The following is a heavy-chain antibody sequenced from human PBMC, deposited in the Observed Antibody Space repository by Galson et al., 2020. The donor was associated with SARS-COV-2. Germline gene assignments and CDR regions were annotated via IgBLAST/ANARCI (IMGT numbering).Heavy chain of an antibody. CDR1: GGSFSGFF. Sequence: SQASETLSLTCAVYGGSFSGFFWTWIRQPPGKGLEWIGEISLGGSASYNPSLKSRVTISVDTSKNQFSLTLNSVTAADTAVYYCARSRPTVVVAAKGWFDPWGQGTLVTVSS. D-gene: IGHD2-15*01. CDR3: ARSRPTVVVAAKGWFDP. V-gene: IGHV4-34*01. CDR2: ISLGGSA. J-gene: IGHJ5*02.